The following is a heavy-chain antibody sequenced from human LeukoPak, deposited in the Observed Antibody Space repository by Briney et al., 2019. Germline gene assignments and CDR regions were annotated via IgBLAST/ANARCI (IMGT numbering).Heavy chain of an antibody. D-gene: IGHD6-19*01. CDR2: ISWNSGSI. Sequence: GGSLRLSCAASGFTFDDYAMHWVRQAPGKGLEWVSGISWNSGSIGYADSVKGRFTISRDNAKNSLYLQMNSLRAEDTALYYCAKADSSGWYFGDYWGQGTLVTVSS. CDR1: GFTFDDYA. V-gene: IGHV3-9*01. J-gene: IGHJ4*02. CDR3: AKADSSGWYFGDY.